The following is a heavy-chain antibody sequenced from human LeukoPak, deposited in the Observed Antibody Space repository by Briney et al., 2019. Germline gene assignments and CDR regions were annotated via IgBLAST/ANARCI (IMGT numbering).Heavy chain of an antibody. Sequence: PGGSLRLSCAASGFTFSSYSINWVRQAPGKGLEWVSSICSTSTYMYYADSVKGRFTISRDNAKNSLFLQMNSLRAEDTAVYYCAKNTSCSSSSCQTALDYWGQGTLVTVSS. CDR3: AKNTSCSSSSCQTALDY. V-gene: IGHV3-21*01. J-gene: IGHJ4*02. CDR1: GFTFSSYS. CDR2: ICSTSTYM. D-gene: IGHD2-15*01.